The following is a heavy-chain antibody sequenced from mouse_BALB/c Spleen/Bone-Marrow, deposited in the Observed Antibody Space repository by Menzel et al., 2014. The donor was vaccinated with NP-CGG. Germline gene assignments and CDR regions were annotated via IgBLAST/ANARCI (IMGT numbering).Heavy chain of an antibody. J-gene: IGHJ3*01. D-gene: IGHD2-14*01. CDR1: GFTFTDYY. CDR3: ARDRRYDLAWFAY. CDR2: IRNKANGYTT. V-gene: IGHV7-3*02. Sequence: EVQRVESGGGLVQPGGSLRLSCATSGFTFTDYYMSWVRQPPGKALEWLGFIRNKANGYTTEYSASVKGRFTISRDNSQSILYRQMYTRRAEDSAIYYCARDRRYDLAWFAYWGQGTLVTVSA.